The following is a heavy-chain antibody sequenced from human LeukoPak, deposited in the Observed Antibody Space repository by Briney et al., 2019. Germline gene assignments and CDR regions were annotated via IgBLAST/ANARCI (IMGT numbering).Heavy chain of an antibody. V-gene: IGHV5-51*01. J-gene: IGHJ4*02. CDR1: GYSFTSYW. Sequence: AGESLQISCKGSGYSFTSYWIGWVRPLPGKGLEWMGIIYPGDSDTRYSPSFQGQVTISADKSISTAYLQWSSLKASDTAMYYCARVFGGSYSRCDYWGQGTLVTVSS. CDR3: ARVFGGSYSRCDY. CDR2: IYPGDSDT. D-gene: IGHD1-26*01.